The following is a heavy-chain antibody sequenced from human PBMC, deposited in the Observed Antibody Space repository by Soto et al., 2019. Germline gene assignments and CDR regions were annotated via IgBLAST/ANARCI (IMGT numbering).Heavy chain of an antibody. V-gene: IGHV3-64D*06. CDR3: VKDLSPPDTAIDYYYYYGMDV. J-gene: IGHJ6*02. D-gene: IGHD5-18*01. Sequence: PGGSLRLSCSASGFTFSSYAMHWVRQAPGKGLEYVSAISSNVGSTYYADSVKGRFTISRDNSKNTLYLQMSSLRAEDTAVYYCVKDLSPPDTAIDYYYYYGMDVWGQGTTVTVSS. CDR1: GFTFSSYA. CDR2: ISSNVGST.